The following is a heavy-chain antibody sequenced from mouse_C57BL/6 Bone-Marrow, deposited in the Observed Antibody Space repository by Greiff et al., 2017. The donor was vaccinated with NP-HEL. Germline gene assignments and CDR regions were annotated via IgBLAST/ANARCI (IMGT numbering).Heavy chain of an antibody. Sequence: VQLQQPGAELVKPGASVKMSCKTSGYTFTSYWMPWVKQRPGQGLEWIGAIYPGNSDTSYNQKFKGKAKLTAVTSASTAYMELSSLTNEDSAVYYSALYYGSTLFAYWGQGTLVTVSA. CDR3: ALYYGSTLFAY. CDR2: IYPGNSDT. V-gene: IGHV1-5*01. J-gene: IGHJ3*01. CDR1: GYTFTSYW. D-gene: IGHD1-1*01.